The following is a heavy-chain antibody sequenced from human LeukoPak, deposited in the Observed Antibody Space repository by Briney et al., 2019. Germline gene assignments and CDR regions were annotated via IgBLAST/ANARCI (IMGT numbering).Heavy chain of an antibody. Sequence: ASVKVSCKASGGTFSSYAISWVRQAPGQGLEWMGGIIPIFGNANYAQKFQGRVTITADESTTTAYMELSSLTAEDTAVHSCARDADGYNTQSYYYMDVWGKGTTVTVSS. CDR3: ARDADGYNTQSYYYMDV. V-gene: IGHV1-69*13. J-gene: IGHJ6*03. D-gene: IGHD5-24*01. CDR1: GGTFSSYA. CDR2: IIPIFGNA.